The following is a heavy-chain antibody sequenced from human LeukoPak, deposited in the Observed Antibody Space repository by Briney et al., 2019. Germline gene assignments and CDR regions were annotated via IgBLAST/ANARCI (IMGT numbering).Heavy chain of an antibody. CDR1: GGSISSGGYY. V-gene: IGHV4-30-2*01. CDR3: ARDLADLGAFDI. CDR2: IYHSGST. D-gene: IGHD3-16*01. J-gene: IGHJ3*02. Sequence: SQTLSLTCTVSGGSISSGGYYWSWTRQPPGKGLEWIGYIYHSGSTYYNPSLKSRVTISVDRSKNQFSLKLSSVTAADTAVYYCARDLADLGAFDIWGQGTMVTVSS.